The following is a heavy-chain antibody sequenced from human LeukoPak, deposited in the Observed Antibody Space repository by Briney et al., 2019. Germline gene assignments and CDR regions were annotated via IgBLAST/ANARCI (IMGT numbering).Heavy chain of an antibody. CDR3: ARDIRGPTGFDSSGRDTLDY. D-gene: IGHD3-22*01. CDR2: ILYDGTMK. V-gene: IGHV3-30*19. Sequence: SGGSLRLSCAASGFTFSSYGMHWVRQAPGKGLEWVAVILYDGTMKYYGDSVKGRFTISRDNSNNMLYLQMNSLRPEDTAVYFCARDIRGPTGFDSSGRDTLDYWGQGTLVTVSS. J-gene: IGHJ4*02. CDR1: GFTFSSYG.